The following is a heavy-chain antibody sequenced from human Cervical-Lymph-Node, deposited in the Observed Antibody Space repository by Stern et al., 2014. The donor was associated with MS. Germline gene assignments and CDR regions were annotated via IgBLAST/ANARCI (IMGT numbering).Heavy chain of an antibody. J-gene: IGHJ4*02. D-gene: IGHD2-2*03. Sequence: EVQLVESGGGLVKPGGSLRLSCAASGFIFSNYNMNCVRQAPGKVLEWASSVSRSSGYIYYAGSVKGRFTISRDNAKNSLYLQMNSLRAEDTAVYYCAIGGYCTSSSCYSDDWGQGTLVTVSS. CDR2: VSRSSGYI. CDR1: GFIFSNYN. V-gene: IGHV3-21*01. CDR3: AIGGYCTSSSCYSDD.